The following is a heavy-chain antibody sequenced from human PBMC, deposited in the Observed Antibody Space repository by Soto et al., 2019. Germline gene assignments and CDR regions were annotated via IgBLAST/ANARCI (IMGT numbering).Heavy chain of an antibody. CDR2: IYYSGST. CDR1: GGSISSSSYY. J-gene: IGHJ4*02. CDR3: ARDRGGNNAGFDF. V-gene: IGHV4-39*07. D-gene: IGHD2-15*01. Sequence: PSETLSLTCTVSGGSISSSSYYWGWIRQPPGKGLEWIGGIYYSGSTNYNPSLRSRVTISIDTSKTHFSLKLRSVTAADTAVYYCARDRGGNNAGFDFWGQGTLDTVSS.